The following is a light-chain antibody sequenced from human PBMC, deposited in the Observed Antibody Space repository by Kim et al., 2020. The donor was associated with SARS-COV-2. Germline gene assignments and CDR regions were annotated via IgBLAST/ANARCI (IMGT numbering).Light chain of an antibody. J-gene: IGKJ2*04. V-gene: IGKV3-20*01. CDR2: GVS. CDR1: QTVSTSY. Sequence: EIVLTQSPATLSLSPGESATLSCRASQTVSTSYVAWYQQNPGQAPRLLIYGVSNRATGITDRFSGSGSGTDFTLTISRLEAEDVGVYYCQQYHSSPRSFGQGTTVEI. CDR3: QQYHSSPRS.